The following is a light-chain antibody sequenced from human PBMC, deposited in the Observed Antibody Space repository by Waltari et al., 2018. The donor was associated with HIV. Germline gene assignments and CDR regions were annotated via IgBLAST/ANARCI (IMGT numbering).Light chain of an antibody. Sequence: QSALAQPASVSGSPGQTVPISCTGVGRAIYKDVSWYQHRPGQTPKVIIYEVTNRPSGVSHRFSGSKSGNTASLTISGLQSEDEADYFCTSYLSSATPEFGGGTRLTVL. CDR3: TSYLSSATPE. J-gene: IGLJ3*02. CDR1: GRAIYKD. CDR2: EVT. V-gene: IGLV2-14*01.